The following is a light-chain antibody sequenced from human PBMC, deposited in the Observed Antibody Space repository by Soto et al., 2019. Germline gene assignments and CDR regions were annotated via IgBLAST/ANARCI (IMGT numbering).Light chain of an antibody. V-gene: IGLV2-14*01. CDR3: ASYTTPGTVL. CDR1: TSDVGGYNS. J-gene: IGLJ2*01. Sequence: QSALTQPASVSGSPGQSITISCTGTTSDVGGYNSVSWFQNQPDKAPKLIIYEVTLRPSGVSDRFSGSKSGNTASLTISGLQTEDEADYYCASYTTPGTVLFGGGTKLTVL. CDR2: EVT.